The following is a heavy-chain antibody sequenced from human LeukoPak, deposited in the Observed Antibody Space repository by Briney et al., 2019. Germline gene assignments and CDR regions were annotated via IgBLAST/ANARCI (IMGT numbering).Heavy chain of an antibody. Sequence: PSETLSLTCTVSGGSISSGDYYWSWIRQPAGKGLEWIGRIYTSGSTNYNPSLKSRVTISVDTSKNQFSLKLSSVTAADTAVYYCARGAYYDFWSGSYFDYWGQGTLVTFSS. J-gene: IGHJ4*02. CDR3: ARGAYYDFWSGSYFDY. CDR2: IYTSGST. V-gene: IGHV4-61*02. D-gene: IGHD3-3*01. CDR1: GGSISSGDYY.